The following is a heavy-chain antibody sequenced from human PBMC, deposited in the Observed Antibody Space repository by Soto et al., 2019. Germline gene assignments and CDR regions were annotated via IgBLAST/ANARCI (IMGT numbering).Heavy chain of an antibody. J-gene: IGHJ5*02. Sequence: GGSLRLSCAASGFTFSSYGMHWVRQAPGKGLEWVAVISYDGSNKYYADSVKGRFTISRDNSKNTLYLQMNSLRAEDTAVYYCAKDRFPYGSGWGHNRLDPWGQGTLVTVYS. CDR2: ISYDGSNK. CDR3: AKDRFPYGSGWGHNRLDP. CDR1: GFTFSSYG. D-gene: IGHD3-10*01. V-gene: IGHV3-30*18.